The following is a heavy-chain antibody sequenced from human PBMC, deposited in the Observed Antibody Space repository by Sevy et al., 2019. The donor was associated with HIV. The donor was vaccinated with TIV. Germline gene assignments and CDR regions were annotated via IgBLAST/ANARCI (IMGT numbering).Heavy chain of an antibody. V-gene: IGHV4-39*01. Sequence: SETLSLTCTVSGGSISSGSHYWGWLRQPPGKGLEWIGSIYNSGSTSYNPSLKSRVTISVDTSKNQFSLRLRSVTAADTAVYYCARNLTTIIAARSGSGLRPDVFDIWGQGTKVTVSS. CDR2: IYNSGST. D-gene: IGHD1-26*01. J-gene: IGHJ3*02. CDR1: GGSISSGSHY. CDR3: ARNLTTIIAARSGSGLRPDVFDI.